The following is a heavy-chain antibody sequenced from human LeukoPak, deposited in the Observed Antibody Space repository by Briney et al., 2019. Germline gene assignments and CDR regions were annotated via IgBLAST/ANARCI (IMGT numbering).Heavy chain of an antibody. D-gene: IGHD1-26*01. J-gene: IGHJ4*02. CDR2: ISYDGSNK. CDR3: ARDFVGAMDFDY. CDR1: GFTFSSYA. V-gene: IGHV3-30*01. Sequence: GGPLRLSCAASGFTFSSYAMHWVRQAPGKGLEWVAVISYDGSNKYYADSVKGRFTISRDNSKNTLYLQMNSLRAEDTAVYYCARDFVGAMDFDYWGQGTLVTVSS.